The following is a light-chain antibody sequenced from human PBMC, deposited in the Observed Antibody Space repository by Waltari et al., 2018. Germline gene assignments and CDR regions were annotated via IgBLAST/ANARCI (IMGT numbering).Light chain of an antibody. CDR1: NIESKS. CDR2: YDS. CDR3: QVWDANTDPGV. V-gene: IGLV3-21*01. J-gene: IGLJ1*01. Sequence: SYVLTQPPSASVAPGETARITCGGNNIESKSVHWYRQRPGQAPVLVISYDSDRPSGIPERFSGSNSGNTATLTISRVEAGDEADYYCQVWDANTDPGVFGTGTEVTVL.